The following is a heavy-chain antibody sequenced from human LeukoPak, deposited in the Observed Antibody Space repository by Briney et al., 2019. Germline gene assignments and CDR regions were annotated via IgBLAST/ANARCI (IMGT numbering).Heavy chain of an antibody. V-gene: IGHV4-38-2*02. CDR1: GYSISSGYY. J-gene: IGHJ4*02. CDR2: IYHSGST. Sequence: SETLSLTCTVSGYSISSGYYRGWIRQPPGKGLEWIGSIYHSGSTYYNPSLKSRVTIPVDTSKNQFSLKLSSVTAADTAVYYCARVLYASSGYYSYYFDYWGQGTLVTVSS. D-gene: IGHD3-22*01. CDR3: ARVLYASSGYYSYYFDY.